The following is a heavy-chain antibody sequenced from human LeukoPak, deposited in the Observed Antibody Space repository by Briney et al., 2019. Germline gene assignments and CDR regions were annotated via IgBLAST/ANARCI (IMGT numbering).Heavy chain of an antibody. Sequence: GRSPRLSCAASGFTCSSYAMHWVRQAPGKGREWVAVISYDGSNKYYADSVKGRFTISRDNSKNTLYLQMNSLRAEDTAVYYCARDRSRSGWYRDNYYYGMGVWGQGTTVTVSS. CDR1: GFTCSSYA. CDR3: ARDRSRSGWYRDNYYYGMGV. V-gene: IGHV3-30-3*01. CDR2: ISYDGSNK. D-gene: IGHD6-19*01. J-gene: IGHJ6*02.